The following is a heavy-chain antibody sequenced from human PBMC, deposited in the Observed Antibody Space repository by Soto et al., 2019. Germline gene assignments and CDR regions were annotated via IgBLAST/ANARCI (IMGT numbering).Heavy chain of an antibody. Sequence: ASVKVSCKASGYTFTSYAISWVRQAPGQGLEWMGIINPRSGKTNYPQKFQGRVTMTRDTSTTTVYMELSTLRSEDTAMYYCARGVGYSDSSGYPFDYWGQGTLVTVSS. CDR2: INPRSGKT. V-gene: IGHV1-46*03. CDR3: ARGVGYSDSSGYPFDY. CDR1: GYTFTSYA. D-gene: IGHD3-22*01. J-gene: IGHJ4*02.